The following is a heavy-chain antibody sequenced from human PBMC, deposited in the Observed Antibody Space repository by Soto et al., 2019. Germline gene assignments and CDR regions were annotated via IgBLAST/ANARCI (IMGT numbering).Heavy chain of an antibody. CDR3: ARGSSFRGDFDI. CDR2: IYHAGSP. V-gene: IGHV4-4*02. CDR1: GGSVISSSW. Sequence: SETLSLTCGVSGGSVISSSWWTWLRQSPGKGLEWIGEIYHAGSPNYNPSFQSRVIISLDKSKNNFSLRLTSVTAADAAIYYCARGSSFRGDFDIWGQGTTVTVSS. D-gene: IGHD2-21*01. J-gene: IGHJ3*02.